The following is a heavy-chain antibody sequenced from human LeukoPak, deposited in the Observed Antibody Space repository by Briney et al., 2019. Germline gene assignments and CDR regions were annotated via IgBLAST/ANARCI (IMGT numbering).Heavy chain of an antibody. J-gene: IGHJ6*02. CDR1: GGTFSSYA. CDR2: ISAYNGNT. Sequence: ASVKVSCKASGGTFSSYAISWVRQAPGQGLEWMGWISAYNGNTNYAQKLQGRVTMTTDTSTSTAYMELRSLRSDDTAMYYCARGPLLTGDRQMDVWGQGTTVTVSS. CDR3: ARGPLLTGDRQMDV. D-gene: IGHD7-27*01. V-gene: IGHV1-18*01.